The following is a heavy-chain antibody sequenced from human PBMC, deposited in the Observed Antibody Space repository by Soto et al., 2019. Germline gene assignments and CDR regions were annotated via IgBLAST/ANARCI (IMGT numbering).Heavy chain of an antibody. CDR2: ISWNSGSI. D-gene: IGHD5-12*01. V-gene: IGHV3-9*01. J-gene: IGHJ5*02. Sequence: EVQLVESGGGMVQPGRSLRLSCAASGFTFDDYAMHWVRQAPGKSLEWVSGISWNSGSIGYADSVKGRFTISRDNAKNSLYLQMNSLRAEDTALYYCAKGFSGYDFADWFDPWGQGTLVTVSS. CDR1: GFTFDDYA. CDR3: AKGFSGYDFADWFDP.